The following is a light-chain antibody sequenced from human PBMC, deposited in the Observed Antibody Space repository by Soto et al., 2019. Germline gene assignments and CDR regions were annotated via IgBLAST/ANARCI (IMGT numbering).Light chain of an antibody. CDR3: QQYGSSPIT. V-gene: IGKV3-15*01. CDR2: GAS. CDR1: QSVSSN. J-gene: IGKJ5*01. Sequence: EIVMTQSPATLSVSPGERATVSCRASQSVSSNLAWYQQKPGQAPRLLIYGASTRATGIPARFSGSGSGTEFTLTISSLQSEDFAVYYCQQYGSSPITFGQGTRLEI.